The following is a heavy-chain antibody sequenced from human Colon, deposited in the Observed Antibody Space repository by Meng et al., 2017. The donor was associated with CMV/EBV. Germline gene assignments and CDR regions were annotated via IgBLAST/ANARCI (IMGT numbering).Heavy chain of an antibody. CDR1: GGSFRGFY. D-gene: IGHD3-10*01. CDR3: ARPVQIDDRSSVNWFDP. J-gene: IGHJ5*02. CDR2: INSNGGT. V-gene: IGHV4-34*01. Sequence: SETLSLTCTVSGGSFRGFYWTWIRQSPEKGFEWIGEINSNGGTNYNPSLNSRVTMSVDTSKNQFSLKMKSMTAADAGVYYCARPVQIDDRSSVNWFDPWGQGILVTVSS.